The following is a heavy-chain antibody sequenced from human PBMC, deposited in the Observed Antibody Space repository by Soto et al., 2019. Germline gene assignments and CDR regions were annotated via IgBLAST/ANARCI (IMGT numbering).Heavy chain of an antibody. J-gene: IGHJ4*02. Sequence: EVQLLESGGGLVQPGGSLTLSCAASGFTFNTYGMTWVRQAPGKGLEWVSTVSGGGGGTYYADSVKGRFTISRVNSKNTMYLQMSNLRAEDTAVYFCARIGPYCGGDCYPDFDFWGLGTPVTVSS. V-gene: IGHV3-23*01. CDR2: VSGGGGGT. D-gene: IGHD2-21*02. CDR3: ARIGPYCGGDCYPDFDF. CDR1: GFTFNTYG.